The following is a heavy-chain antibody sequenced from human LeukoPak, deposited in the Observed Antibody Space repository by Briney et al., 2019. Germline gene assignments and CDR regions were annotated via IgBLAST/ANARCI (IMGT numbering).Heavy chain of an antibody. V-gene: IGHV4-4*02. CDR1: GFTFSNFW. CDR2: MYLSGTT. CDR3: AGLVGRYSSGLYYYYFDY. D-gene: IGHD3-22*01. Sequence: PGGSLRLSCTASGFTFSNFWMGWVRQPPGKGLEWIGEMYLSGTTHSNPSVKSRVTIPIDKSKNQFFLNLSSVTAADTAVYYCAGLVGRYSSGLYYYYFDYWGQGTLVTVSS. J-gene: IGHJ4*02.